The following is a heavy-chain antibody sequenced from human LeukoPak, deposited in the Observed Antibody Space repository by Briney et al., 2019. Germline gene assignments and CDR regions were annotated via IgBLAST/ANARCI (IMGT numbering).Heavy chain of an antibody. CDR1: GFTFSSYS. D-gene: IGHD2-2*01. Sequence: GGSLRLSCAASGFTFSSYSMNWVRQAPGKGLEWVSSISSSSSYIYYADSVKGRFTISRNNAKNSLYLQMNSLRAEDTAVYYCAKGVVVAPDVTPFDYWGQGTLVTVSS. J-gene: IGHJ4*02. CDR3: AKGVVVAPDVTPFDY. V-gene: IGHV3-21*04. CDR2: ISSSSSYI.